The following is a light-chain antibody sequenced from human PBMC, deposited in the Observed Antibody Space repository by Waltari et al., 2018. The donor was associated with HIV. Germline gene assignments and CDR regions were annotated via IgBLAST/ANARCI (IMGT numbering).Light chain of an antibody. CDR3: ATWDDSLNGVV. J-gene: IGLJ2*01. CDR2: SNN. Sequence: QSVLTQPPSASGTPGQRVAISCSGSISNIGSNIVNWYQQLPGTAPKLLIYSNNQRPSGVPDRFSGSTSGTSASLAISGLQSEDEADYYCATWDDSLNGVVFGGGTKLTVL. CDR1: ISNIGSNI. V-gene: IGLV1-44*01.